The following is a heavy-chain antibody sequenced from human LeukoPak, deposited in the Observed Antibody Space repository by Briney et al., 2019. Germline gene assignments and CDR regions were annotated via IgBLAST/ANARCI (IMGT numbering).Heavy chain of an antibody. Sequence: ASVKVSCKASGYTFTSYYMHWVRQAPGQGLEWMGIINPSGGSTSYAQKFQGRVTMTRDTSTSTVYMELSSLRSEDTAVYYCAWGYDDFWSGKGESFDYWGQGTLVTVSS. CDR2: INPSGGST. J-gene: IGHJ4*02. V-gene: IGHV1-46*01. CDR1: GYTFTSYY. D-gene: IGHD3-3*01. CDR3: AWGYDDFWSGKGESFDY.